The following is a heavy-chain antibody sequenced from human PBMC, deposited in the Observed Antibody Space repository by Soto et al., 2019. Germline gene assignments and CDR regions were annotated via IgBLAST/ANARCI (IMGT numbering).Heavy chain of an antibody. CDR2: IYPGDSDT. Sequence: GESLKISCKGSGYSFTSYWIGWVRQMPGKGLEWMGIIYPGDSDTRYSPSFQGQVTISADKSISTAYLQWSSLKASDTAMYYCARRGIAAAGDYYYYMDVWGKGTTVTVSS. V-gene: IGHV5-51*01. D-gene: IGHD6-13*01. CDR1: GYSFTSYW. CDR3: ARRGIAAAGDYYYYMDV. J-gene: IGHJ6*03.